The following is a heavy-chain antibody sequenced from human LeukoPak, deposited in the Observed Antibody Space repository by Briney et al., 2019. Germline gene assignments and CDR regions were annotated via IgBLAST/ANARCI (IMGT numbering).Heavy chain of an antibody. Sequence: GGSLRLSCAASGFTFSDYYMSWIRQAPGKGLEWVSYISSSGSTIYYADSVKGRFTISRDNSKNTLYLQMNSLRPEDTAVYYCARGGYSSGWFHAFDIWGQGTMVTVSS. D-gene: IGHD6-19*01. V-gene: IGHV3-11*04. CDR3: ARGGYSSGWFHAFDI. J-gene: IGHJ3*02. CDR1: GFTFSDYY. CDR2: ISSSGSTI.